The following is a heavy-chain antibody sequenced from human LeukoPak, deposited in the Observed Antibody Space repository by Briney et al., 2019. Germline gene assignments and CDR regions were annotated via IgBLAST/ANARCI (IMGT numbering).Heavy chain of an antibody. Sequence: GGSLRLSCAASGFTFSSYGMHWVRQAPGKGLEWVAVIWYDGTNKYYADSVKGRFTISRDNSKNTLYLQMNSLRAEDTAVYYCARGSGSPFDYFDYWGQGTLVTVSS. D-gene: IGHD1-26*01. J-gene: IGHJ4*02. CDR1: GFTFSSYG. V-gene: IGHV3-33*01. CDR2: IWYDGTNK. CDR3: ARGSGSPFDYFDY.